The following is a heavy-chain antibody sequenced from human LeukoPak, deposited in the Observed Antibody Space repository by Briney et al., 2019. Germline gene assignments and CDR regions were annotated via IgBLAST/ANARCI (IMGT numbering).Heavy chain of an antibody. V-gene: IGHV1-2*02. CDR3: ARGRALWFGVNWFDP. Sequence: GASVKVSCKASGYTFTSYYMHWVRQAPGQGLEWMGWINPNSGGTNYAQKFQGRVTMTRDTSISTAYMELSRLRSDDTAVYYCARGRALWFGVNWFDPWGQGTLVTVSS. D-gene: IGHD3-10*01. J-gene: IGHJ5*02. CDR2: INPNSGGT. CDR1: GYTFTSYY.